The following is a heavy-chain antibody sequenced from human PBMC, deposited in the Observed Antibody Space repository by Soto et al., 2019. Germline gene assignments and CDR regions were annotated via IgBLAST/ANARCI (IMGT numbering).Heavy chain of an antibody. CDR1: GGTFSSYA. Sequence: QVQLVQSGAEVKKPGSSVKVSCKASGGTFSSYAISWVRQAPGQGLEWMGGIIPIFGTANYAQKFQGRVTITADESTSTAYMELSSLRSEDTAVYYCARFGVVPAEDYYYDYGMDVWGQGTTVTVSS. CDR3: ARFGVVPAEDYYYDYGMDV. D-gene: IGHD2-2*01. V-gene: IGHV1-69*01. J-gene: IGHJ6*02. CDR2: IIPIFGTA.